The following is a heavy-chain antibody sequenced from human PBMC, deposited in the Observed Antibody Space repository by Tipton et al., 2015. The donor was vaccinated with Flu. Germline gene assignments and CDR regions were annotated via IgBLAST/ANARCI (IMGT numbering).Heavy chain of an antibody. D-gene: IGHD7-27*01. CDR1: GYTFTSYG. Sequence: QVQLVQSGAEVKKPGASVKVSCKASGYTFTSYGISWVRQAPGQGLEWMGWISAYNGNTNYAQKLQGRVTMTTDTSTSTVYMELRSLRADDTAVYDCARWGAVGGTGEAGAFGIWGQGTMVTVSS. CDR3: ARWGAVGGTGEAGAFGI. CDR2: ISAYNGNT. J-gene: IGHJ3*02. V-gene: IGHV1-18*01.